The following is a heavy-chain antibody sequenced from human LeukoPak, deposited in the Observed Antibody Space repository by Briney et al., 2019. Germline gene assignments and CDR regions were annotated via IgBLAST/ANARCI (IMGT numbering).Heavy chain of an antibody. Sequence: SETLSLTCSVSGGSMFSYYWNWIRRPPGKGLEWFGYIYSSGITNYTPSLRSRGTISVATSRNQFSLRLTSVTAEDTAIYYCARRAYYDSSGFHPTSGYFDLWGRGTLVTVSS. V-gene: IGHV4-4*08. CDR3: ARRAYYDSSGFHPTSGYFDL. J-gene: IGHJ2*01. CDR1: GGSMFSYY. CDR2: IYSSGIT. D-gene: IGHD3-16*01.